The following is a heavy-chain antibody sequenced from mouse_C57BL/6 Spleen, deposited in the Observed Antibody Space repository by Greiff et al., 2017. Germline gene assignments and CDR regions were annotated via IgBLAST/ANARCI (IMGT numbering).Heavy chain of an antibody. Sequence: QVQLQQPGAELVMPGASVKLSCKASGYTFTSYWMHWVKQRPGQGLEWIGEIDPSDSYTNYNQKFKGKSTLTVDKSSSTAYMQLSSLTSEYSAVYYCARGVYYDYDVFDYWGQGTTLTVSS. CDR1: GYTFTSYW. J-gene: IGHJ2*01. V-gene: IGHV1-69*01. D-gene: IGHD2-4*01. CDR3: ARGVYYDYDVFDY. CDR2: IDPSDSYT.